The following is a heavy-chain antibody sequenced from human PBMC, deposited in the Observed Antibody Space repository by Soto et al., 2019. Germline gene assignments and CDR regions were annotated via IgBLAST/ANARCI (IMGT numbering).Heavy chain of an antibody. CDR3: ARASDGYRSGWYVGYFDF. D-gene: IGHD6-19*01. V-gene: IGHV1-18*04. CDR1: GYTFTSYG. Sequence: QVQLVQSGAEVKKPGASVKVSCKASGYTFTSYGISWVRQAPGQGLEWMGWIRAYNGYTNYAQKFQGRVTVTTDTSTSTAYMEPRNLISDDTAIYYCARASDGYRSGWYVGYFDFWGQGTLVTVSS. J-gene: IGHJ4*02. CDR2: IRAYNGYT.